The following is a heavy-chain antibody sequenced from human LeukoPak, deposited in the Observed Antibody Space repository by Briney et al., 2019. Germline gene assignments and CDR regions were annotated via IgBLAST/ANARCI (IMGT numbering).Heavy chain of an antibody. CDR2: ISSSSSYI. CDR1: GFTFSSYW. D-gene: IGHD3-22*01. CDR3: ARDSAYYYDSSGYHAGDY. Sequence: GGSLRLSCAASGFTFSSYWMSWVRQAPGKGLEWVSSISSSSSYIYYADSVKGRFTISRDNAKNSLYLQMNSLRAEDTAVYYCARDSAYYYDSSGYHAGDYWGQGTLVTVSS. J-gene: IGHJ4*02. V-gene: IGHV3-21*01.